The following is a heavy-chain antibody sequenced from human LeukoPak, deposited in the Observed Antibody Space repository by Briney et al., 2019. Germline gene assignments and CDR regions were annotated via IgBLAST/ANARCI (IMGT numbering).Heavy chain of an antibody. V-gene: IGHV1-18*01. CDR2: ISGDNGDT. D-gene: IGHD1-26*01. Sequence: PLASVKVSCKASGYTFTSYGISWVRQAPGQGLEWMGWISGDNGDTNYAQKLQGRVTMTTDTSTSTAYMELRSLRYDDTAVYYCARDRYGVRSGSCDYWGQGTLVTVSS. CDR3: ARDRYGVRSGSCDY. J-gene: IGHJ4*02. CDR1: GYTFTSYG.